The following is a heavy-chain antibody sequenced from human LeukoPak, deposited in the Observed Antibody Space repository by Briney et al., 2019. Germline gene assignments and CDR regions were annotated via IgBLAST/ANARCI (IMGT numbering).Heavy chain of an antibody. D-gene: IGHD5-24*01. CDR1: EFPVRSNY. Sequence: PGGSLRLFCTASEFPVRSNYMLCVRHAPGKGREWVALIFSKGDTHYADSVKGRFTISRDSSKDMVYLQMNSLRVGDTGMYYCTRDQMNYWGQGTLVTVSS. CDR2: IFSKGDT. J-gene: IGHJ4*02. V-gene: IGHV3-53*01. CDR3: TRDQMNY.